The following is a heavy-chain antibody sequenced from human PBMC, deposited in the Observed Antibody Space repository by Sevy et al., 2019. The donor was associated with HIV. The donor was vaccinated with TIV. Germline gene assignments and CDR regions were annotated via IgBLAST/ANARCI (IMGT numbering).Heavy chain of an antibody. CDR3: ARDSIPMVQGVIITPYYYGMDV. CDR1: GYTFSNYG. V-gene: IGHV1-18*01. D-gene: IGHD3-10*01. Sequence: GASVKVSCEASGYTFSNYGISWVRQAPGQGLEWMGWVSAYTGNTNYAQKFQGRVTMTTGTSTRTAYVELRSLRSDDTAVYYCARDSIPMVQGVIITPYYYGMDVWGQGTTVTVSS. CDR2: VSAYTGNT. J-gene: IGHJ6*02.